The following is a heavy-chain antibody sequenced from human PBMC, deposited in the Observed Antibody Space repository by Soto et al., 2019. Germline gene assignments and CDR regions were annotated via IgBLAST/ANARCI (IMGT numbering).Heavy chain of an antibody. CDR2: ISGSSGST. Sequence: PGGSLRLSCAASGFTFSSYAMSWVRQAPGKGLEWVSAISGSSGSTYYADSVKGRFTISRDNSKNTLYLQMNSLRAEDTAVYYCAKDMIAVAGINWFDPWGQGTLVTVSS. CDR1: GFTFSSYA. V-gene: IGHV3-23*01. CDR3: AKDMIAVAGINWFDP. J-gene: IGHJ5*02. D-gene: IGHD6-19*01.